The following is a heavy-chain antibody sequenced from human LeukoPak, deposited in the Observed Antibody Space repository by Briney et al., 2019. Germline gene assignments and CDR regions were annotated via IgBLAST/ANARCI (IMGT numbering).Heavy chain of an antibody. J-gene: IGHJ5*02. CDR1: GGSISSYY. V-gene: IGHV4-59*01. D-gene: IGHD6-13*01. CDR3: ARAIAAAGTAEDWFDP. Sequence: SETLSLTCTVSGGSISSYYWSWLRQPPGKGLEWIGYIYYSGSTNYNPSLKSRVTISVDTSKNQFSLKLSSVTAADTAVYYCARAIAAAGTAEDWFDPWGQGTLVTVSS. CDR2: IYYSGST.